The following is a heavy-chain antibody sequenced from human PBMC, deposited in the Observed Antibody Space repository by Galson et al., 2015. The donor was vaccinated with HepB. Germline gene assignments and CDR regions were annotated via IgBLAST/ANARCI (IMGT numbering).Heavy chain of an antibody. CDR3: ARHCSGGSCYSRAYDAFDI. D-gene: IGHD2-15*01. CDR2: IDPSDSYT. CDR1: GYSFTSYW. V-gene: IGHV5-10-1*01. Sequence: QSGAEVKKPGESLRISCKGSGYSFTSYWISWVRQMPGKGLEWMGRIDPSDSYTNYSPSFQGHVTISADKSISTAYLQWSSLKASDTAMYYCARHCSGGSCYSRAYDAFDIWGQGTMVTVSS. J-gene: IGHJ3*02.